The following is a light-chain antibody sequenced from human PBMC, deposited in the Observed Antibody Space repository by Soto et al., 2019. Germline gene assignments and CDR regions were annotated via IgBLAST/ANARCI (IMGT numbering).Light chain of an antibody. CDR2: SNN. J-gene: IGLJ1*01. CDR1: SSNIGSNT. CDR3: TAWDDSLNGYV. Sequence: QSGLTQPPSASGTPGQRVTSACSGSSSNIGSNTVNWYQQLPGTAPKLLIYSNNQRPSGVPDRFSGSKSGTSASLAISGLQSEDEADYYCTAWDDSLNGYVFGTGTKVTVL. V-gene: IGLV1-44*01.